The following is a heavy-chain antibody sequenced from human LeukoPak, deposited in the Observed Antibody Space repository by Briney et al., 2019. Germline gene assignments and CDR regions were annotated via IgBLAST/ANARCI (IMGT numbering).Heavy chain of an antibody. J-gene: IGHJ5*02. V-gene: IGHV4-34*01. Sequence: SETLSLTCAVYGGSFSGYYWSWIRQPPGKGLEWIGEINHSGSTNYNPSLKSRVTISVDTSKNQFSLKLSSVTAADTAVYYCARKRVTSIVVVPAARFDPWGQGTLVTVSS. D-gene: IGHD2-2*01. CDR2: INHSGST. CDR3: ARKRVTSIVVVPAARFDP. CDR1: GGSFSGYY.